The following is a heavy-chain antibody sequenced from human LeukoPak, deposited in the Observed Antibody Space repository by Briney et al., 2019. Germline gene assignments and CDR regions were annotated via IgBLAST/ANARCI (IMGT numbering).Heavy chain of an antibody. CDR1: GFTFSSYS. J-gene: IGHJ4*02. V-gene: IGHV3-48*04. Sequence: GGSLRLSCAASGFTFSSYSMNWVRQTPGKGLEWVSYISSSSSTIYYADSVKGRFTISRDNAKNSLYLQMNSLRAEDTAVYYCARDTTAVAGTFLYWGQGTLVTVSS. D-gene: IGHD6-19*01. CDR2: ISSSSSTI. CDR3: ARDTTAVAGTFLY.